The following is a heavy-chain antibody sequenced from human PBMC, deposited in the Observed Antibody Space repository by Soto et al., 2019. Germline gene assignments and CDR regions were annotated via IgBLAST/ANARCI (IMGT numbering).Heavy chain of an antibody. CDR3: AKFRPQYQRSLGGYYYYGMDV. Sequence: GGSLRLSCAPSGFTFSSYAMSWVRQAPGKGLEWVSAISGSGGSTYYADSVKGRFTISRDNSKNTLYLQMNSLRAEDTAVYYCAKFRPQYQRSLGGYYYYGMDVWGQGTTVTVSS. D-gene: IGHD2-2*01. J-gene: IGHJ6*02. CDR2: ISGSGGST. CDR1: GFTFSSYA. V-gene: IGHV3-23*01.